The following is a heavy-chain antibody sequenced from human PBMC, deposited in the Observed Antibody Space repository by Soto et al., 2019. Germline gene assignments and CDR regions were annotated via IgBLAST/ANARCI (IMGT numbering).Heavy chain of an antibody. CDR3: ARSGVTGIVIPSHWFDP. CDR1: GGSFKSGSYS. J-gene: IGHJ5*02. D-gene: IGHD2-21*02. V-gene: IGHV4-61*01. CDR2: VYHTGRT. Sequence: ETLSLTCTVSGGSFKSGSYSWSWIRQPPGKGLEWIGYVYHTGRTSYNPSLKSRLTISLDMSRNQFSLQLTSVTAADTALYYCARSGVTGIVIPSHWFDPWVQGTLVTVSS.